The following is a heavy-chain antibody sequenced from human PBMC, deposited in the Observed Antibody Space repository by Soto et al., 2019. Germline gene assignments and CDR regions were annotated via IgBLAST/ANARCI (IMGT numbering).Heavy chain of an antibody. CDR2: INHSGST. CDR3: ARGKADYDFWSGYHTNWFDP. D-gene: IGHD3-3*01. J-gene: IGHJ5*02. V-gene: IGHV4-34*01. Sequence: SETLSLTCAVYGGSFSGYYWSWIRQPPGKGLEWIGEINHSGSTNYNPSLKSRVTISVDTSKNQFSLKLSSVTAADTAVYYCARGKADYDFWSGYHTNWFDPWGQGTLVTVS. CDR1: GGSFSGYY.